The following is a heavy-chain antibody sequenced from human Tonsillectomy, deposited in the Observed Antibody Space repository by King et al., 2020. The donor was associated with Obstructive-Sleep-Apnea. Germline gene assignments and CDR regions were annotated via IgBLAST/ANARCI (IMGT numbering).Heavy chain of an antibody. D-gene: IGHD4-23*01. V-gene: IGHV3-21*01. CDR1: GFTFSSYS. Sequence: VQLVESGGGLVKPGGSLRLSCAASGFTFSSYSMNWVRQAPGKGLELVSSISSSSSYIYYADSVKGRFTISRDNAKNSPYLQMNSLRAEDTAVYYCARGVRWYFDLWGRGTLVTVSS. CDR2: ISSSSSYI. CDR3: ARGVRWYFDL. J-gene: IGHJ2*01.